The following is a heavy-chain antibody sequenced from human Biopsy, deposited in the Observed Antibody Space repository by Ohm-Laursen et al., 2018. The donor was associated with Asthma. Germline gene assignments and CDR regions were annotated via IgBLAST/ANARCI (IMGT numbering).Heavy chain of an antibody. Sequence: GASVKVSCKFSGCSLTDLSMHWVRQAPGQGLEWMGGHDHEEGGTVNARRFQGRVTMTEDTSTDTAYMELSSLSSDDTAVYYCASDFPKDYVRYNFQFWGQGTLVTVSS. CDR2: HDHEEGGT. CDR1: GCSLTDLS. CDR3: ASDFPKDYVRYNFQF. D-gene: IGHD4-17*01. J-gene: IGHJ4*02. V-gene: IGHV1-24*01.